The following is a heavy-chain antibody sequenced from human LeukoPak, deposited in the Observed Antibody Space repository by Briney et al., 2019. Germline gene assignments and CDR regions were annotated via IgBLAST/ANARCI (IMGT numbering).Heavy chain of an antibody. Sequence: SETLSLTCTVSGGSISSYYWSWIRQPQGKGLEWIGYIYYSGSTNYNPSLKSRVTISVDTSKNQFSLKLSSVTAADTAVYYCARDLGGVEANWFDPWGQGTLVTVSS. CDR2: IYYSGST. CDR3: ARDLGGVEANWFDP. V-gene: IGHV4-59*01. J-gene: IGHJ5*02. CDR1: GGSISSYY. D-gene: IGHD3-16*01.